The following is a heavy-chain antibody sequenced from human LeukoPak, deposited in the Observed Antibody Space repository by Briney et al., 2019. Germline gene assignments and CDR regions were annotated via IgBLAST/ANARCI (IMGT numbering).Heavy chain of an antibody. D-gene: IGHD1-26*01. Sequence: PGGSLRLSCAASGFTVSSNYMSWVRQAPGKGLEWVSSISSSSSYIYYADSVKGRFTISRDNAKNTLYLQMNSLRAEDTAVYYCASRTSGYAFDIWGQGTMVTVSS. CDR3: ASRTSGYAFDI. CDR1: GFTVSSNY. V-gene: IGHV3-21*01. J-gene: IGHJ3*02. CDR2: ISSSSSYI.